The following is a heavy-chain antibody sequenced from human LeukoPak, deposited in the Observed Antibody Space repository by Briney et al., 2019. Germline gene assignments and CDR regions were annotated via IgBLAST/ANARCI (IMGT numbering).Heavy chain of an antibody. CDR2: IYSSGGT. CDR1: GGSISGYY. D-gene: IGHD3-3*01. V-gene: IGHV4-59*12. J-gene: IGHJ3*02. Sequence: SETLSLTCSVSGGSISGYYWSWIRQPPGKGLEWIGYIYSSGGTNYNPSLKSRVTISLDTSKNQFSLKLSSVTAADTAVYYCARGFPRITIFGVVITSGAFDIWGQGTMVTVSS. CDR3: ARGFPRITIFGVVITSGAFDI.